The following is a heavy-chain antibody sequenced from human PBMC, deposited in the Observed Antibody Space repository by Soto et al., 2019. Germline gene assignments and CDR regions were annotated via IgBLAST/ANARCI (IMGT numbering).Heavy chain of an antibody. V-gene: IGHV3-15*01. CDR1: GFTFSNAW. J-gene: IGHJ3*02. CDR3: TTDRRSDDAFDI. Sequence: GGSLRLSCAASGFTFSNAWMSWVRQAPGKGLEWVGRTKSKTDGGTPDYAAPVKGRFTISRDDSKNTLYLQMNSLKTEDTAVYYCTTDRRSDDAFDIWGQGTMVTVSS. CDR2: TKSKTDGGTP.